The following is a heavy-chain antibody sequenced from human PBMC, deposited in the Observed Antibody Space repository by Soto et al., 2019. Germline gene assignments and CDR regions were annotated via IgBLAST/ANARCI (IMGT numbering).Heavy chain of an antibody. V-gene: IGHV1-3*01. J-gene: IGHJ4*02. CDR2: INAGNGNT. CDR3: XXXXXXXDXPGDY. Sequence: QVQLVQSGAEVKKPGASVKVSCKASGYTFTSYAMQWVRQAPGQRLEWMGWINAGNGNTKYSQKFQGRVTITRDTXXXXXXXXXXXXXXXXXXXXXXXXXXXXXDXPGDYWGQGTLVTVSS. CDR1: GYTFTSYA.